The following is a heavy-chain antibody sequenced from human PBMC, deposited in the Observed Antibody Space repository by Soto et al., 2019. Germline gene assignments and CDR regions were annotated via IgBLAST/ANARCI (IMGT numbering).Heavy chain of an antibody. CDR3: AKDMRGDYAGSADYGLDV. D-gene: IGHD4-17*01. CDR1: GYTFTSYG. Sequence: QVQLVQSGAEVKKPGASVKVSCKASGYTFTSYGISWVRQAPGQGLEWMGWISAYNGNTNYLQKLQGRLTMTTDTSTSTAYMELRSLRSDDTAVYYCAKDMRGDYAGSADYGLDVWGQGATVSVSS. J-gene: IGHJ6*02. CDR2: ISAYNGNT. V-gene: IGHV1-18*01.